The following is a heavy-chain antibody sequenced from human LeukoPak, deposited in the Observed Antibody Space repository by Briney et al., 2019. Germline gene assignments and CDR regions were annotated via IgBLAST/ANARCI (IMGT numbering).Heavy chain of an antibody. CDR1: GYTFTSYY. D-gene: IGHD3-10*01. CDR3: ARDGTSYYYGSGSPHYYGMDV. Sequence: GASVKVSCKASGYTFTSYYMHWVRQAPGQGLEWMGVINPSGGSTSYAQKFQGRVTMTRDTSTSTVYMELSSLRSEGTAGYYCARDGTSYYYGSGSPHYYGMDVWGKETTVTVSS. J-gene: IGHJ6*04. V-gene: IGHV1-46*01. CDR2: INPSGGST.